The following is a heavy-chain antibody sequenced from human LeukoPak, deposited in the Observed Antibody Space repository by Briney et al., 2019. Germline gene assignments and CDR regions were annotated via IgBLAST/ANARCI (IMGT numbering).Heavy chain of an antibody. CDR1: GFTFTNYV. CDR2: SYDGTNK. CDR3: ARGPTYYYMDV. J-gene: IGHJ6*03. Sequence: GESLRLSCAASGFTFTNYVIHWVRQPPGKGLEWLAVSYDGTNKYYADSVKGRFTISRDHSKSTVDLQMDSLGGADSAVYYCARGPTYYYMDVWGKGTTVTVSS. V-gene: IGHV3-30-3*01.